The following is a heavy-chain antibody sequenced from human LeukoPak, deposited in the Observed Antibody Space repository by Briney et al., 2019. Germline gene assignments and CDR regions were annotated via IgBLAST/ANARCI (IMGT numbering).Heavy chain of an antibody. CDR2: ISSSSYI. J-gene: IGHJ4*02. Sequence: SGGSLRLSCAASGFTFSSYSMNWVRQAPGKGLEWVSSISSSSYIYYADSVKGRFTISRDNAKNSLYLQMNSLRAEDTAVYYCARDRAVADYFDYWGQGTLVTVSS. CDR1: GFTFSSYS. CDR3: ARDRAVADYFDY. D-gene: IGHD6-19*01. V-gene: IGHV3-21*01.